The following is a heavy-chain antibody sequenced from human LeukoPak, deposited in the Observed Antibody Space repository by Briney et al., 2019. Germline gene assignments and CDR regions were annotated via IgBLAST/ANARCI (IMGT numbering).Heavy chain of an antibody. J-gene: IGHJ4*02. CDR2: ISGSGDNT. CDR1: GFTFSSYA. V-gene: IGHV3-23*01. Sequence: GGSLRLSCAASGFTFSSYALSWVRQGPGKGLEWVSHISGSGDNTYYADSVKARFIISRDNSKNTLYLQMNSLRAEDTAVFYCAKVATKGNYYDSSGYSLDYWGQGTLVTVSS. CDR3: AKVATKGNYYDSSGYSLDY. D-gene: IGHD3-22*01.